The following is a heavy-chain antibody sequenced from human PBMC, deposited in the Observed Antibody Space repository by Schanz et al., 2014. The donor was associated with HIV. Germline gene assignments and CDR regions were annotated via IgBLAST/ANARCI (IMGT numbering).Heavy chain of an antibody. CDR3: AKGQRGVVRGDIDY. CDR1: GFTFDSYT. D-gene: IGHD3-10*01. J-gene: IGHJ4*02. V-gene: IGHV3-30-3*01. CDR2: IAYDGSNK. Sequence: VQVVDSGGGLVKPGGSLRLSCVVSGFTFDSYTMNWVRQAPGKGLEWVAVIAYDGSNKYYADSVKGRFTISRDNSKNTLYLQMNSLRAEDTAVYYCAKGQRGVVRGDIDYWGQGTLVTVSS.